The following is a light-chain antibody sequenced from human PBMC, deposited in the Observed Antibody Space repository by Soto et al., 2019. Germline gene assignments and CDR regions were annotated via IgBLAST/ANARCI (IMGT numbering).Light chain of an antibody. V-gene: IGLV2-14*01. Sequence: QSVLSQPAAVSGSPGQSITISCTGTSSDVCGYNYVSWYQQHPGKAPKLMIYEVSNRPSGVSNRFSGSKPGNTASLTISGLQAEDEADYYCSSYTSSSTYVFGTGTKLTVL. J-gene: IGLJ1*01. CDR1: SSDVCGYNY. CDR3: SSYTSSSTYV. CDR2: EVS.